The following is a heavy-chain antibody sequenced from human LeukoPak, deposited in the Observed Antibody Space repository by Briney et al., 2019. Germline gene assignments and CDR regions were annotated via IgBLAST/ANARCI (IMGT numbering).Heavy chain of an antibody. D-gene: IGHD3-16*02. Sequence: SETLSLTCAVYGGSFSGYYWSWIRQPPGKGLEWIGEINHSGSTNYNPSLKSRVTISVDTSKNQFSLKLSSVTAADTAVYYCARVLYDYAWGSYRSHSTPFDYWGQGTLVTVSS. CDR2: INHSGST. J-gene: IGHJ4*02. V-gene: IGHV4-34*01. CDR1: GGSFSGYY. CDR3: ARVLYDYAWGSYRSHSTPFDY.